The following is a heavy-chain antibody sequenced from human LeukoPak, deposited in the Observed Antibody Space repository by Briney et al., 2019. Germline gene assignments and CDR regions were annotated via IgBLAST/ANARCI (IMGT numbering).Heavy chain of an antibody. V-gene: IGHV4-39*01. CDR3: ARHEAAYCGGDCYLRAFDI. CDR1: GGSISSSSYY. J-gene: IGHJ3*02. CDR2: IYYRGST. D-gene: IGHD2-21*02. Sequence: SGTLSLSCAVSGGSISSSSYYWGWISQPPGKGMEWIGSIYYRGSTYYNPSLKSRSTISVDTAKKQFSLKLSSVTAADTAVYYCARHEAAYCGGDCYLRAFDIWGQGTMVTVSS.